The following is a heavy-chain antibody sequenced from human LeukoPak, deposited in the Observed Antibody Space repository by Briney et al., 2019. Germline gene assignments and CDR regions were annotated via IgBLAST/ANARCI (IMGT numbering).Heavy chain of an antibody. CDR2: IYYSGNT. CDR3: ARVMGGAAGKNDYHYMDV. CDR1: GGSISSSSYS. Sequence: KPSETLSLTCTVSGGSISSSSYSWGWIRQPPGMRLEWIGSIYYSGNTYYNPSLKSRVTISVDTSKNQFSLKVSSVTAADTAVYYCARVMGGAAGKNDYHYMDVWGKGTTVTVSS. D-gene: IGHD6-13*01. J-gene: IGHJ6*03. V-gene: IGHV4-39*02.